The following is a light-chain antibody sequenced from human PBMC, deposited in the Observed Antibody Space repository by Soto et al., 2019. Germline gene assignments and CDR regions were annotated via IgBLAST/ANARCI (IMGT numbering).Light chain of an antibody. CDR2: GNS. Sequence: QSVLTQPPSVSGAPGQRVTISCTGSSYNIGAGYDVHWYQQLPGTAPKLLIYGNSNRPSGVPDRFSGSKSGTSASLAITGLQAEDEADYYCQSYDSSLPYVFGTGTKLTVL. CDR1: SYNIGAGYD. CDR3: QSYDSSLPYV. J-gene: IGLJ1*01. V-gene: IGLV1-40*01.